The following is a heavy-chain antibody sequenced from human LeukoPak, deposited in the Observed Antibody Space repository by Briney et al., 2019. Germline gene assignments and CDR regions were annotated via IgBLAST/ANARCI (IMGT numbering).Heavy chain of an antibody. V-gene: IGHV4-34*01. CDR3: ARGLGRRYQLLFLSLNWFDP. CDR2: INHSGST. Sequence: SETLSLTCAVDGGSFSGYYWSWIRQPPGKGLEWIGEINHSGSTNYNPSLKSRVTISVDTSKNQFSLKLSSVTAADTAVYYCARGLGRRYQLLFLSLNWFDPWGQGTLVTVSS. CDR1: GGSFSGYY. D-gene: IGHD2-2*01. J-gene: IGHJ5*02.